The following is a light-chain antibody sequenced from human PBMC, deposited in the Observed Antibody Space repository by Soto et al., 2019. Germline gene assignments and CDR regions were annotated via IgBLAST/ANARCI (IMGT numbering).Light chain of an antibody. CDR1: QNINNF. CDR2: DPS. Sequence: DIQMTQSPSSLSASVGDRGIITCRASQNINNFLNWYQRKPGKAPNLLIYDPSIFQSGVPSRFSGSGSGTDFTLTISSLQPEDFATYYCQQSYTTPWTFGQGTKVEIK. CDR3: QQSYTTPWT. J-gene: IGKJ1*01. V-gene: IGKV1-39*01.